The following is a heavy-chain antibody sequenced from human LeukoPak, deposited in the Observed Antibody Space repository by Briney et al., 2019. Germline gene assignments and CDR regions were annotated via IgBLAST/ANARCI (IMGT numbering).Heavy chain of an antibody. J-gene: IGHJ5*02. V-gene: IGHV4-39*07. CDR2: IYHRGST. Sequence: SETLSLTCTVSGGSISSGSYYWSWIRQPPGKGLEWIGSIYHRGSTYYNPSLKSRVTISLDTSKNQFSLKLSSVTAADTAVYYCARARRPWFDPWGQGTLVTVSS. CDR1: GGSISSGSYY. D-gene: IGHD6-25*01. CDR3: ARARRPWFDP.